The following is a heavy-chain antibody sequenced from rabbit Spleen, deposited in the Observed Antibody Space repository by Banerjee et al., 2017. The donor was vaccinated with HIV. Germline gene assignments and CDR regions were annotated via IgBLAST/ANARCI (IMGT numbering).Heavy chain of an antibody. D-gene: IGHD1-1*01. CDR2: IDSGSSGFT. CDR1: GFDVSSDYM. CDR3: ARDLVGVIGWNFYL. V-gene: IGHV1S45*01. J-gene: IGHJ4*01. Sequence: QEQLKETGGGLVQPGGSLTLSCKASGFDVSSDYMTWVRQAPGKGLEWIGCIDSGSSGFTYFATWAIGRFTCSKPSSTTVTLQMTRLTAADRATYFCARDLVGVIGWNFYLWGPGTLVTVS.